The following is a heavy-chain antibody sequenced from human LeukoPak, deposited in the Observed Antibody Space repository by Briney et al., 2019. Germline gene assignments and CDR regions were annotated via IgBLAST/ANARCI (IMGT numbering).Heavy chain of an antibody. CDR1: GGSISSYY. V-gene: IGHV4-59*01. D-gene: IGHD3-3*01. J-gene: IGHJ6*03. CDR2: IYYSGST. CDR3: ASGPYYDFWSGYYSDYYYYMDV. Sequence: SETLSLTCTVSGGSISSYYWSWIRQPPGKGLEWIGYIYYSGSTNYNPSLKNRVTISVDTSKNQFSLKLSSVTAADTAVYYCASGPYYDFWSGYYSDYYYYMDVWGKGTTVTVSS.